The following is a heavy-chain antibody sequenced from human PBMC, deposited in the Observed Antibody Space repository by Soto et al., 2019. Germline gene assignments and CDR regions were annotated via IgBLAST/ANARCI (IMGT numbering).Heavy chain of an antibody. CDR1: GASINRDNW. J-gene: IGHJ4*02. Sequence: QVQLQESGPGLVNPSGTLSLTCAVSGASINRDNWWTWVRQPPGKGLEWIGDIYHTGTTNYDSSLKSRATISIDESKNHFHLNLNSVTAADTAVYYCAGSVHFWGQGTLVAVSS. V-gene: IGHV4-4*02. D-gene: IGHD3-10*01. CDR3: AGSVHF. CDR2: IYHTGTT.